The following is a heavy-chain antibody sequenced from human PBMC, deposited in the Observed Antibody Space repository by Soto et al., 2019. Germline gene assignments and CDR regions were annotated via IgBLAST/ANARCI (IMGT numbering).Heavy chain of an antibody. V-gene: IGHV3-23*01. D-gene: IGHD2-15*01. CDR1: GFTFSSYA. CDR3: AKGGSGCSGGSCYDY. CDR2: ISGSGGST. J-gene: IGHJ4*02. Sequence: GGSLRLSCAASGFTFSSYAMSWVRQAPGKGLEWVSAISGSGGSTYYADSVKGRFTISRDNSKNTLYLQMNSLRAEDPAVYHCAKGGSGCSGGSCYDYWGQGTLVTVSS.